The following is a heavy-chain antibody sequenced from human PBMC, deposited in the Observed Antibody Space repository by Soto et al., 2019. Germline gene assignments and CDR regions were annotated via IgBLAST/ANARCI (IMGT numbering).Heavy chain of an antibody. Sequence: GGSLRLSCSASGFTFSSCAMHWVRQAAGKGLEYVSGISSNGAVTYYAESVKDRFTISRDNSRNTLFLQVNSLTGEDTAVYYCVKDRRSTRRAMEVWGQGTTVTVS. V-gene: IGHV3-64D*06. CDR1: GFTFSSCA. CDR2: ISSNGAVT. D-gene: IGHD2-2*01. CDR3: VKDRRSTRRAMEV. J-gene: IGHJ6*02.